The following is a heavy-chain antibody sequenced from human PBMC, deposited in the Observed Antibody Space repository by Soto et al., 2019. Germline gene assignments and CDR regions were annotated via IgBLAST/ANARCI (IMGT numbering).Heavy chain of an antibody. Sequence: QVQLVQSGAEVKKPGASVKVSCKASGYTFTSYDINWVRQATGQGLEWMGSMNPNSGNTGYAQKLQGRVTMTRNTSISTAYMELSSLRSEYTAVYYCARRGYSSSWYYYYYYGMDVWGQGTTVTFSS. D-gene: IGHD6-13*01. CDR3: ARRGYSSSWYYYYYYGMDV. CDR2: MNPNSGNT. CDR1: GYTFTSYD. J-gene: IGHJ6*02. V-gene: IGHV1-8*01.